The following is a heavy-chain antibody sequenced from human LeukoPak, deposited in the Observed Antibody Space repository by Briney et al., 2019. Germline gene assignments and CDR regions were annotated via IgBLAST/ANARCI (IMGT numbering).Heavy chain of an antibody. CDR3: ARGRFSGYGAD. D-gene: IGHD5-12*01. V-gene: IGHV1-2*02. CDR1: GYTFTSYY. CDR2: INPNSGGT. J-gene: IGHJ4*02. Sequence: ASVKVSCKASGYTFTSYYMHWVRQAPGQGLEWMGWINPNSGGTNFAQKFQGRVTMTRDTSISTAYMELSSLTSDDTAVYYCARGRFSGYGADWGQGTLVTVSS.